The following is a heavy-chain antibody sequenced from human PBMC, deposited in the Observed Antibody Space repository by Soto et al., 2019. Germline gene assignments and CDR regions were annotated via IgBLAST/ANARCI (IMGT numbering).Heavy chain of an antibody. D-gene: IGHD2-15*01. CDR3: AKRRGAGGHFDF. CDR1: GFTVSSYA. J-gene: IGHJ4*02. V-gene: IGHV3-23*01. CDR2: VSIGGST. Sequence: GGSLRLSCAASGFTVSSYAMGWVRQGPGKGLEWVAVVSIGGSTHYADSVRGRFTISRDNSKNTLSLQMNSLTAEDTAVYFCAKRRGAGGHFDFWGQGALITVSS.